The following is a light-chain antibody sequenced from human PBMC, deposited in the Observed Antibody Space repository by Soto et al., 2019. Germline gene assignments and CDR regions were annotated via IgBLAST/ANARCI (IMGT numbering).Light chain of an antibody. CDR3: QQANGFPVA. Sequence: DSQMTQSPSSVSASVGDRDTITCRASQGVSGWLAWYQQKPGKAPKLLIYSVSSLQSGVPARFSGSGSGTDFARTISSLQPDDFATSYCQQANGFPVAFGGGTRVEIK. V-gene: IGKV1-12*01. J-gene: IGKJ4*01. CDR1: QGVSGW. CDR2: SVS.